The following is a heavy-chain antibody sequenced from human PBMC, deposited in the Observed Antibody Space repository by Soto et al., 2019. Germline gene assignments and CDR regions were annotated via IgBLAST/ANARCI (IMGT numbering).Heavy chain of an antibody. V-gene: IGHV3-66*01. J-gene: IGHJ4*02. CDR1: GFTVSSNY. Sequence: EVQLVESGGGLVQPGGSLRLSCAASGFTVSSNYMSWVRQAPGKGLEGVSVIYRGGSTYYADSVKVRITISRDNSKNKLYLQMNSLRAEDTAVYYCARDDDHLEYWGQGTLVTVSS. CDR2: IYRGGST. CDR3: ARDDDHLEY.